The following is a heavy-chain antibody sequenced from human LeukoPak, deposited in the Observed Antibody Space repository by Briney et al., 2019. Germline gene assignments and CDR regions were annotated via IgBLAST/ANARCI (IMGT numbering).Heavy chain of an antibody. CDR3: AKDIGAPILAVAGVFDY. D-gene: IGHD6-19*01. V-gene: IGHV3-23*01. CDR1: GFSFSSYA. J-gene: IGHJ4*02. Sequence: PVGSLRVSCAASGFSFSSYAMSWVCQAPGEGLEWVSAISGSGGSTYYADSVKGRFTISRDNSKNTLYLQMNSLRAEDTAVYYCAKDIGAPILAVAGVFDYWGQGTLVTVSS. CDR2: ISGSGGST.